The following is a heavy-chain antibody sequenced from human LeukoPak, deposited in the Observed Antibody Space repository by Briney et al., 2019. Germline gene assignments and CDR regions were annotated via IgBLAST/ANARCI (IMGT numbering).Heavy chain of an antibody. D-gene: IGHD3-3*01. CDR2: INQDGSEK. Sequence: GGSLRLSCAASGFTFTTYWMTWVRQAPGKGLEWVANINQDGSEKYFVDSVKGRFTISRDNAKNSLYLQMNSLRAEDTAVYYCARDHAFSYYYYYMDVWGKGTTVTVSS. CDR1: GFTFTTYW. CDR3: ARDHAFSYYYYYMDV. V-gene: IGHV3-7*01. J-gene: IGHJ6*03.